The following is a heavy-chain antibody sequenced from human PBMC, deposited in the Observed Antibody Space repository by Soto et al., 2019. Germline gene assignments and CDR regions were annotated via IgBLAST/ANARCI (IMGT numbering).Heavy chain of an antibody. V-gene: IGHV4-4*02. Sequence: QVQLQESGPGLVKPSGTLSLTCAVSGGSISSSNWWSWVRQPPGKGLEWIGEIYHSGSTNSNPSLKSRVTISVDTSQSQFSLRLSSVTAADTAVYYCAREAPGTSYFDCWGRGTQVTVSS. J-gene: IGHJ4*02. CDR3: AREAPGTSYFDC. CDR2: IYHSGST. CDR1: GGSISSSNW. D-gene: IGHD6-13*01.